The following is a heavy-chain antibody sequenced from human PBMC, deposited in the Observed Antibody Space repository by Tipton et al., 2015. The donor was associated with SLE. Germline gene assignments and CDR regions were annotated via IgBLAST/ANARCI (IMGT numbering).Heavy chain of an antibody. CDR1: GGSISSSSYY. CDR3: CREAPGGYCADGYCSARHPDDGSLV. CDR2: IYYSGST. Sequence: TLSLTCTVSGGSISSSSYYWGWIRQPPGKGLEWIGNIYYSGSTYYNPSLKSRVTISVDTSKNQFSLKLRSVTAADTAVYYCCREAPGGYCADGYCSARHPDDGSLVCGQGTLVTVSS. J-gene: IGHJ3*01. D-gene: IGHD2-21*02. V-gene: IGHV4-39*07.